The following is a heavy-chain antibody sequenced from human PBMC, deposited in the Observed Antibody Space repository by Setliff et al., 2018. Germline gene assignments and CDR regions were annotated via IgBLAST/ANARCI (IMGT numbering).Heavy chain of an antibody. Sequence: PSETLSLTCTVSGGSISNYYWSWFRQPPGKGLEWIGYIYTSGSTYYNPSLKSRATISLDTSKNQFSLKLSSVTAADTAVYYCARELVATWRGYSSSSPRYYFDNWGQGTLVTVSS. CDR3: ARELVATWRGYSSSSPRYYFDN. V-gene: IGHV4-4*08. CDR2: IYTSGST. CDR1: GGSISNYY. J-gene: IGHJ4*02. D-gene: IGHD6-6*01.